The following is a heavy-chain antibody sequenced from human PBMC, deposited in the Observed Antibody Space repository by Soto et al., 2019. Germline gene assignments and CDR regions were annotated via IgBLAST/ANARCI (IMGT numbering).Heavy chain of an antibody. CDR1: GGSISSGGYY. CDR3: AREPYYYDSSGYYFNWFDP. D-gene: IGHD3-22*01. J-gene: IGHJ5*02. Sequence: TLSLTCTVSGGSISSGGYYWSWIRQHPGKGLEWIGYIYYSGSTYYNPSLKSRVTISVDTSKNQFSLKLSSVTAADTAVYYCAREPYYYDSSGYYFNWFDPWGQGTLVTVS. V-gene: IGHV4-31*03. CDR2: IYYSGST.